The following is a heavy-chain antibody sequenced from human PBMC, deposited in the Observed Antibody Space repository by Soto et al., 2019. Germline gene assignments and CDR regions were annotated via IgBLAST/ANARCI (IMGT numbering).Heavy chain of an antibody. V-gene: IGHV3-73*01. Sequence: ESLKISCVGSGFTFHGSTMHWVRQASGKGLEWIGLISIKPNNFATVYAASVTGRFTISRDDSKNTAYLEMDSLKTEDTALNYCVRAYENSNYYFDHWGRGTLVTVSS. J-gene: IGHJ4*02. CDR2: ISIKPNNFAT. CDR3: VRAYENSNYYFDH. D-gene: IGHD3-22*01. CDR1: GFTFHGST.